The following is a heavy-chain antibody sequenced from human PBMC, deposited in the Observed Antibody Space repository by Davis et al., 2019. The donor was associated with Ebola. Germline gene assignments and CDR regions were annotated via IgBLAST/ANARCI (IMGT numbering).Heavy chain of an antibody. CDR2: ISAYNGNT. D-gene: IGHD3-22*01. CDR1: GYTFTSYG. CDR3: ARVPYDSSGYPTWWWFDP. V-gene: IGHV1-18*01. Sequence: ASVKVSCKASGYTFTSYGISWVRQAPGQGLEWMGWISAYNGNTNYAQKLQGRVAMTTDTSTSTAYMELSRLRSDDTAVYYCARVPYDSSGYPTWWWFDPWGQGTLVTVSS. J-gene: IGHJ5*02.